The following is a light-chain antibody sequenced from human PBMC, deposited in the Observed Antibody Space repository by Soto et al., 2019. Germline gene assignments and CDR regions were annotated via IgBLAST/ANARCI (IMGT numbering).Light chain of an antibody. CDR3: QQFNSYSYSRM. Sequence: DIQMTQSPSSLSASVGDRVTITCRASQSITTYLNWYQQKPGKAPNLLIYDASNLESGVPSRFSGSGSGTEFTLTISSLQPDDFATYYCQQFNSYSYSRMFGQGTKVDIK. V-gene: IGKV1-5*01. CDR2: DAS. CDR1: QSITTY. J-gene: IGKJ1*01.